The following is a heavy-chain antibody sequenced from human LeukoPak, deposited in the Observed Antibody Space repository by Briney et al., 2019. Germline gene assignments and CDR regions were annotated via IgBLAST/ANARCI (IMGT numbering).Heavy chain of an antibody. CDR3: AREGHYYDSSGYSDAFDI. CDR2: IIPILGIA. D-gene: IGHD3-22*01. V-gene: IGHV1-69*04. CDR1: GGTFSSYA. J-gene: IGHJ3*02. Sequence: ASVKVSCKASGGTFSSYAISWVRQAPGQGLEWMGRIIPILGIANYAQKFQGRVTITADKSTSTAYMELSSLRSEDTAVYYCAREGHYYDSSGYSDAFDIWGQGTMVTVSS.